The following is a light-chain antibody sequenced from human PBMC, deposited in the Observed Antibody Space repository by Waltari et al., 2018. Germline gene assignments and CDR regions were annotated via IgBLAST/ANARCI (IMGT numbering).Light chain of an antibody. V-gene: IGLV10-54*01. CDR2: RNN. J-gene: IGLJ3*02. Sequence: QAGLTQPASVSKGLRQTATPTCTGNSNNVGNQGAAWWQQRQGRPPKLLSYRNNNRPSGISERLSASRSRNTASLTITGLQPEDEGDYYCSAWDDSISGWVFGGGTQLTVL. CDR1: SNNVGNQG. CDR3: SAWDDSISGWV.